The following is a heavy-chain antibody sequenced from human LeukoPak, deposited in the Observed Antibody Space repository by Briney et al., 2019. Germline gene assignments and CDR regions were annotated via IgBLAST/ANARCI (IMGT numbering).Heavy chain of an antibody. CDR3: ARAEPEEGNRGGDY. V-gene: IGHV3-21*01. J-gene: IGHJ4*02. D-gene: IGHD1-14*01. CDR2: ISSSSNYI. CDR1: GITGYS. Sequence: PGGSLRLSCAASGITGYSMHWVRQAPGKGLEWVCSISSSSNYIYCADSVKGRFTISRDNAKNSLFLQVSSLRAEDTAVYYCARAEPEEGNRGGDYWGQGTLVTVSS.